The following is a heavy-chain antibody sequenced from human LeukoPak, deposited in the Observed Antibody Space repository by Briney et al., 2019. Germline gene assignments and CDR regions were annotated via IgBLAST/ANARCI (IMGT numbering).Heavy chain of an antibody. J-gene: IGHJ4*01. Sequence: GSLRLSCAASGFTFSSYSMNWVRQAPGRGLEWVSSISSSSSYIYYADSVKGRFTISRDNAKNSLYLQMNSLRAEDTAVYYCARESTVTGGISYFDYWGQEPWSPSPQ. D-gene: IGHD4-17*01. V-gene: IGHV3-21*01. CDR3: ARESTVTGGISYFDY. CDR1: GFTFSSYS. CDR2: ISSSSSYI.